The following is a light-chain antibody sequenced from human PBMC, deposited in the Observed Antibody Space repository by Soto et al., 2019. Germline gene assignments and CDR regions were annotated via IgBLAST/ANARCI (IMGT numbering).Light chain of an antibody. J-gene: IGLJ1*01. Sequence: FFSKGTSSDVGGYNYVSWYQQHPGKAPKLMIYEVSKRPSGVPDRFSGSKSGNTASLTVSGLQAEDEADYYCSSYAGSNNFNVFGTGTKVTVL. CDR1: SSDVGGYNY. V-gene: IGLV2-8*01. CDR3: SSYAGSNNFNV. CDR2: EVS.